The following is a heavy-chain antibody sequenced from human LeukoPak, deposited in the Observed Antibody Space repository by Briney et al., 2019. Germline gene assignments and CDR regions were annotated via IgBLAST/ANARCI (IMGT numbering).Heavy chain of an antibody. CDR1: GGSISSYY. J-gene: IGHJ4*02. CDR3: ARQDPYYDFWSGSASPYFDY. CDR2: IYYSGST. Sequence: NTSETLSLTCTVSGGSISSYYWSWIRQPPGKGLEWIGYIYYSGSTNYNPSLKSRVTISVDTSKNQFSLKLSSVTAADTAVYYCARQDPYYDFWSGSASPYFDYWGQGTLVTVSS. V-gene: IGHV4-59*08. D-gene: IGHD3-3*01.